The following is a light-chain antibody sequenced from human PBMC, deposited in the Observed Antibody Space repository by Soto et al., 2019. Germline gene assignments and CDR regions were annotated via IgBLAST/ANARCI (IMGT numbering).Light chain of an antibody. Sequence: DIQMTQSPSSLSASVGDRVTITCRASQTISNYLHWYQQSPGKAPNLLIYLASNLQSGVLSRFSGSGSGTDFTLTISSLQPEDFATYYCQQSYSAPQTFGQGTKVEIK. CDR1: QTISNY. CDR2: LAS. CDR3: QQSYSAPQT. J-gene: IGKJ1*01. V-gene: IGKV1-39*01.